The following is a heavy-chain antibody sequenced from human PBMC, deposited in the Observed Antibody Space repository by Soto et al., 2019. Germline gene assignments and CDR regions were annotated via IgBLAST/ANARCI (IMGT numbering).Heavy chain of an antibody. CDR1: GFTFSSYS. J-gene: IGHJ6*02. Sequence: PGGSLRLSCAASGFTFSSYSMNWVRQAPGKGLEWVSYISSSSSTIYYADSVKGRFTISRDNAKNSLYLQMNSLRDEDTAVYYCARDLGGSQIFSIVGASNYYGMDVWGQGTTVTVSS. V-gene: IGHV3-48*02. CDR2: ISSSSSTI. D-gene: IGHD1-26*01. CDR3: ARDLGGSQIFSIVGASNYYGMDV.